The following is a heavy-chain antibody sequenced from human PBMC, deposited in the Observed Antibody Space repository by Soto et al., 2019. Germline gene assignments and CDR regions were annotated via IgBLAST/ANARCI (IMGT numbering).Heavy chain of an antibody. Sequence: QEQLVQSGAEVKKPGASVKVSCKTSGYTFTDYDINWVRQATGQGLEWIGWMNPNRGETGYAQKFQGRVTMTRSASLSIAYLALSSLRSEDTAVYYCARVAVAVRLQWSNWFDPWGQGTLVTVSS. CDR2: MNPNRGET. CDR1: GYTFTDYD. J-gene: IGHJ5*02. D-gene: IGHD2-8*01. V-gene: IGHV1-8*01. CDR3: ARVAVAVRLQWSNWFDP.